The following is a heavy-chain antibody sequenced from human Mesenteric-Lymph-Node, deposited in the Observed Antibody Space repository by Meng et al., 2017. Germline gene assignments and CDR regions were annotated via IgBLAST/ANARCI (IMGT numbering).Heavy chain of an antibody. V-gene: IGHV3-48*03. J-gene: IGHJ4*02. Sequence: GESLKISCAASGFTFSSYEMNWVRQAPGKGLEWVSYISSSGSTIYYADSVKGRFTISRDNAKNSLYLQMNSLRAEDTAVYYCASTRYETYYYGSGSYYVPLAFDYWGQGTLVTVSS. CDR3: ASTRYETYYYGSGSYYVPLAFDY. D-gene: IGHD3-10*01. CDR2: ISSSGSTI. CDR1: GFTFSSYE.